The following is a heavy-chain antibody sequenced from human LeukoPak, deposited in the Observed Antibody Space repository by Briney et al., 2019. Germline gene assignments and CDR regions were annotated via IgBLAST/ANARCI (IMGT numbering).Heavy chain of an antibody. CDR3: ARDRGIVYFDY. CDR2: IKQDGSEK. J-gene: IGHJ4*02. D-gene: IGHD3-10*01. Sequence: GGSLRLSCAASGFTFSNYWMSWVRQAPGKGLEWVANIKQDGSEKYYVDSVKGRFTISRDSAKNSLYLQMNSLRAEDTAVYYCARDRGIVYFDYWGQGTLVTVSS. CDR1: GFTFSNYW. V-gene: IGHV3-7*01.